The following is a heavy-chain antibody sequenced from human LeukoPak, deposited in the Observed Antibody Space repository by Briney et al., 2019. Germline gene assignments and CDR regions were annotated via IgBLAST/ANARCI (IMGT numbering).Heavy chain of an antibody. Sequence: PGRSLRLSCAASGFTFSSYAMHWVRQAPGKGLEWVAVISYDGSNKYYADSVKGRFTISRDNSKNTLYLQMNSLRAEDTAVYYCARSAAGAKFDYWGHGTLVTVSS. CDR3: ARSAAGAKFDY. CDR2: ISYDGSNK. D-gene: IGHD6-13*01. J-gene: IGHJ4*01. V-gene: IGHV3-30*04. CDR1: GFTFSSYA.